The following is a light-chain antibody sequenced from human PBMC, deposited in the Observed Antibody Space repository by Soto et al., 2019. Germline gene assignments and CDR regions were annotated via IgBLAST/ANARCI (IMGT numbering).Light chain of an antibody. CDR1: SSDVGGYNY. J-gene: IGLJ3*02. Sequence: QSVLTQPPSASGSPGQSVTISCTGTSSDVGGYNYVSWYQQHPGKAPKLMIYEVIKRPSGVPDRFSGSKSGNTASLTVSGLQAEDEADYYCSSYAGSNNPPWVFGGGTKLTVL. V-gene: IGLV2-8*01. CDR3: SSYAGSNNPPWV. CDR2: EVI.